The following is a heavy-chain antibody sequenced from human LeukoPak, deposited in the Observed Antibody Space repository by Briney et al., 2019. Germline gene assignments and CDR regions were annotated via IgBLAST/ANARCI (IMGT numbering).Heavy chain of an antibody. V-gene: IGHV3-74*03. Sequence: NPRGSLRLSCAASGFTVSAYWMHWVRQAPGKGLVWLSRINTGGNDLTYADSVKGRFTISRDNAKNTLYLQMNSLTVEDTAVYFCTRSLVVGGTRPNDYWGQGTLVTVAS. CDR2: INTGGNDL. J-gene: IGHJ4*02. D-gene: IGHD2-15*01. CDR3: TRSLVVGGTRPNDY. CDR1: GFTVSAYW.